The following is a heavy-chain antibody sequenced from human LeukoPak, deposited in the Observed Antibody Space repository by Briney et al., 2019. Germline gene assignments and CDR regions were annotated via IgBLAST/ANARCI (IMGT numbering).Heavy chain of an antibody. Sequence: NTGGSLRLSCAASGFTFSSYSMNWVRQAPGKGLEWVSSISSSSYIYYADSVKGRFTISRDNAKNSLYLQMNSLRAEDTAVYYCARDEEYSSSSAFDYWGQGTLVTVSS. V-gene: IGHV3-21*01. D-gene: IGHD6-6*01. CDR2: ISSSSYI. CDR3: ARDEEYSSSSAFDY. CDR1: GFTFSSYS. J-gene: IGHJ4*02.